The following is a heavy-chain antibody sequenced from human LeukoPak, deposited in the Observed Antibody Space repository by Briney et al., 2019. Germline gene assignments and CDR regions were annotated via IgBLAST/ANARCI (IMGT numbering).Heavy chain of an antibody. CDR1: GDSVSSNSVA. CDR3: ARGYSRGRFDY. V-gene: IGHV6-1*01. J-gene: IGHJ4*02. Sequence: SQTLSLTCGISGDSVSSNSVAWNWIRQSPSRGLEWLGRTYYRSKWYNNYAVSVKSRITINPDSSKNQVSLQLNSVTPEDTAMYYCARGYSRGRFDYWGQGTLVTVSS. CDR2: TYYRSKWYN. D-gene: IGHD5-18*01.